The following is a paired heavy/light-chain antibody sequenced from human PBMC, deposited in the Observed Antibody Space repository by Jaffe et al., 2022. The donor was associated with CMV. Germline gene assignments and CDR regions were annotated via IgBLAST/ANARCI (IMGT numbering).Heavy chain of an antibody. CDR1: GGSMSGHY. V-gene: IGHV4-59*08. CDR3: ARAYSSTWSWYFDY. J-gene: IGHJ4*02. CDR2: IYYSGSP. D-gene: IGHD6-13*01. Sequence: QVQVQESGPGLVNPSETLSLTCTVAGGSMSGHYWNWVRQPPGKGLEWIGYIYYSGSPSYNPSLKSRVTISVDASKTQVSLKLSSVTAADTAVYYCARAYSSTWSWYFDYWGQGNLVTVSS.
Light chain of an antibody. CDR3: QSYDLRLSAV. Sequence: QSVLTQPPSVSGAPGQRVTISCTGSRSNIGAGYHVQWYQQLPGKAPELLIYGNDNRPSGVPDRFSGSRSGTSASLAITGLQAEDEADYYCQSYDLRLSAVFGGGTKLTVL. CDR1: RSNIGAGYH. CDR2: GND. V-gene: IGLV1-40*01. J-gene: IGLJ2*01.